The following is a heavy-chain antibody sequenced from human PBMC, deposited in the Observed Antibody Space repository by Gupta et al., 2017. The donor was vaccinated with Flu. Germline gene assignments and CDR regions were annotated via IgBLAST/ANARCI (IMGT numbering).Heavy chain of an antibody. Sequence: WNWIRQSPSRGLEWLGRTYYRSRWYHDYAVSVTGRITVNPDTSKNQFSLQLNSVTPEDTAVYYCVRGGYDSSGYSYRWFDPWGQGTLVTVSP. CDR2: TYYRSRWYH. J-gene: IGHJ5*02. CDR3: VRGGYDSSGYSYRWFDP. V-gene: IGHV6-1*01. D-gene: IGHD3-22*01.